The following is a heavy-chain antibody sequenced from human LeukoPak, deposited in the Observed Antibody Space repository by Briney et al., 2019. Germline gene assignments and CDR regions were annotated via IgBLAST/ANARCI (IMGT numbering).Heavy chain of an antibody. CDR2: ISYDGSNK. J-gene: IGHJ6*02. D-gene: IGHD2-2*01. V-gene: IGHV3-30-3*01. Sequence: GGSLRLSCAASGFTFSSYAMHWVRQAPGKGLEWVAVISYDGSNKYYADSVKGRFTISRDNSKNTLYLQMNSLRAEDTAVYYCARRGKRYCSSTSCSHGMDVWGQGTTVTVSS. CDR3: ARRGKRYCSSTSCSHGMDV. CDR1: GFTFSSYA.